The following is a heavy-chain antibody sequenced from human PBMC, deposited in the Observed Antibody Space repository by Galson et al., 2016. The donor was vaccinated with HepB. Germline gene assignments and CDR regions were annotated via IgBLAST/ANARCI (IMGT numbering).Heavy chain of an antibody. CDR1: GGTFSGYA. CDR3: ARGAVGPIATPPYYFDY. CDR2: IIPIFGTA. V-gene: IGHV1-69*13. Sequence: SVKVSCKASGGTFSGYALSWVRQAPGQGLEWMGGIIPIFGTAKIAQKFQDRVTITADESTRTAYMELSSLRSKDTAVYYCARGAVGPIATPPYYFDYWGQGTLVTVSS. D-gene: IGHD1-26*01. J-gene: IGHJ4*02.